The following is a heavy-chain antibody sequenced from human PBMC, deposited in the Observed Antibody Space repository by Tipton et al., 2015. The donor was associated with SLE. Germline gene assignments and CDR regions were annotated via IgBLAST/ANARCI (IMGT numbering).Heavy chain of an antibody. CDR1: GGSISSGYYF. Sequence: TLSLTCTVSGGSISSGYYFWSWVRQPAGRGLEWFGRIFSSGDTNYNPSLKSRVTISLDTSKNQVSLRLTSLTAADTAVYYCAREAVDKDGALDIWGQGTTVTVSS. CDR3: AREAVDKDGALDI. J-gene: IGHJ3*02. D-gene: IGHD5-24*01. V-gene: IGHV4-61*02. CDR2: IFSSGDT.